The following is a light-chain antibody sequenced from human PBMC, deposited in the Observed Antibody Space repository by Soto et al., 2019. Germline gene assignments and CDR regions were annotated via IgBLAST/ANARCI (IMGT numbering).Light chain of an antibody. CDR3: QHANSFPLT. CDR1: QGISSR. J-gene: IGKJ4*01. Sequence: DIQMTQSPSSVSASGGDRVTITCRASQGISSRLAWYQQKPGKAPKLLIYAASNLKSGVPSRFSGSGSETDFTLTIGRLQPEDFATYYCQHANSFPLTFGGGTRVEIK. V-gene: IGKV1-12*01. CDR2: AAS.